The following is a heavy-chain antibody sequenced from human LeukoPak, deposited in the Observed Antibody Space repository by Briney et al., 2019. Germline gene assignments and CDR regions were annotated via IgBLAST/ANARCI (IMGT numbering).Heavy chain of an antibody. CDR2: INQDAREI. V-gene: IGHV3-7*01. Sequence: GGSLRLSCAAAGFTFSRYWMNWYRQAPGKGLEWVGNINQDAREINYVDSVRGRFAISRDNAKNSLHLQMNSLRAEDTAVYYCATDRDNSDWQKRFDSWGQGTLVTVSS. CDR1: GFTFSRYW. D-gene: IGHD2-21*02. CDR3: ATDRDNSDWQKRFDS. J-gene: IGHJ4*02.